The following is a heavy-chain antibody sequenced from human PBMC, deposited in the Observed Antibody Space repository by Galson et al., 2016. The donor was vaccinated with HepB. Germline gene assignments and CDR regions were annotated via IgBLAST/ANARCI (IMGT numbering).Heavy chain of an antibody. CDR1: GYTFTSYG. J-gene: IGHJ4*02. D-gene: IGHD2-21*02. CDR2: ISAYNGNT. Sequence: SVKVPCKASGYTFTSYGFNWVRQAPGQGLEWMGWISAYNGNTNHAQKFQGRVIMTTDTSTNTAYMELRSLRSDDTAVYYCARGRFSSDHFSYWGQGTLVTVSS. V-gene: IGHV1-18*01. CDR3: ARGRFSSDHFSY.